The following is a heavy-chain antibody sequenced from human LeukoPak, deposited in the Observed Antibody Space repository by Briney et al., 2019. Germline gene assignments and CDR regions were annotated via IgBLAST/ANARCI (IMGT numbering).Heavy chain of an antibody. Sequence: GGSLRLSCTASGFTFGDYAMSWVRQAPGKGLEWVGFIRSKAYGGTTEYAASVKGRFTISRDDSKSIAYLQMNSLKTEDTAVYYCTRDSLNYCGGDCYVDYWGQGTLVTVSS. CDR3: TRDSLNYCGGDCYVDY. V-gene: IGHV3-49*04. J-gene: IGHJ4*02. CDR2: IRSKAYGGTT. CDR1: GFTFGDYA. D-gene: IGHD2-21*01.